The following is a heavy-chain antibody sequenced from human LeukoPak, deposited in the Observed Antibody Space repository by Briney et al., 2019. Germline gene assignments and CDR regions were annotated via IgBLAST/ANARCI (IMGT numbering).Heavy chain of an antibody. D-gene: IGHD3-10*01. V-gene: IGHV4-4*07. CDR1: GGSISSYY. Sequence: SETLSLTCTVSGGSISSYYWSWIRQPAGKGLEWIGRIYTSGSTNYNPSLKSRFTMSVVTSKSQFALKLSSVTAADTAVYYCARDRGTMVRGVTSGMDVWGQGTTVTVSS. CDR2: IYTSGST. CDR3: ARDRGTMVRGVTSGMDV. J-gene: IGHJ6*02.